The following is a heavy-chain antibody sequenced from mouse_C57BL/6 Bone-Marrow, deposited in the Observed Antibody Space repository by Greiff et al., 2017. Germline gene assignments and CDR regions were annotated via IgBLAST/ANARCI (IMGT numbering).Heavy chain of an antibody. J-gene: IGHJ4*01. V-gene: IGHV14-4*01. CDR1: GFNIKDDY. D-gene: IGHD2-1*01. Sequence: VQLQQSGAELVRPGASVKLSCTASGFNIKDDYMHWVKQRPEQGLEWIGWIDPENGDPEYASKFQGKATITADTSSNTAYLQLSSLTSEDTAVYYCTPIYHGGDYWGQGTSVTVSS. CDR2: IDPENGDP. CDR3: TPIYHGGDY.